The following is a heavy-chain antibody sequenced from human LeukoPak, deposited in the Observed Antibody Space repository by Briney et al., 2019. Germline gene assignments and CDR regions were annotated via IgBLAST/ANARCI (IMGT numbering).Heavy chain of an antibody. D-gene: IGHD6-13*01. CDR3: ISSSLGY. CDR1: GFTFSGSA. Sequence: PGGSLRLSCAASGFTFSGSAMHWVRQASGKGLEWVGRIRSKANNYATAYGASVKGKFTISRDDSKNTTYLQMNSLKTEDTAVYYRISSSLGYWGQGTLVTVSS. V-gene: IGHV3-73*01. CDR2: IRSKANNYAT. J-gene: IGHJ4*02.